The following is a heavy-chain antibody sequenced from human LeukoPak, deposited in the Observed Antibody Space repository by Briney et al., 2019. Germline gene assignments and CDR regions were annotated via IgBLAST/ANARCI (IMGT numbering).Heavy chain of an antibody. V-gene: IGHV3-73*01. CDR2: IRSKANSYAT. CDR3: SKGGIIDY. J-gene: IGHJ4*02. Sequence: GGSLRLSCAASGFTFSGSAMHWVRQASGKGLEWVGRIRSKANSYATAYAASVKGRFTISRDDSKNTAYLQMNSLKTEDTAVYYCSKGGIIDYWGQGTLVTVSS. CDR1: GFTFSGSA. D-gene: IGHD2-15*01.